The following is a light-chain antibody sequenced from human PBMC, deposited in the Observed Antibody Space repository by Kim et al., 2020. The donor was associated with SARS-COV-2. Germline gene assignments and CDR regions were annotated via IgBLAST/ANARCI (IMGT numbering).Light chain of an antibody. J-gene: IGLJ2*01. CDR2: FDK. Sequence: APGETSTIACGGNDIGRKSVHWYKQRPGQAPALVIYFDKDRPSGIPERFSGSNSENSATLTISRVEVGDEADYYCQVWDSSTDHVIFGGGTKLTVL. CDR3: QVWDSSTDHVI. CDR1: DIGRKS. V-gene: IGLV3-21*01.